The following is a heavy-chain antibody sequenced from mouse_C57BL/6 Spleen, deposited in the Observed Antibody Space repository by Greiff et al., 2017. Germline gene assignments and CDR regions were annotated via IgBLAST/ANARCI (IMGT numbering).Heavy chain of an antibody. J-gene: IGHJ1*03. CDR1: GYTFTSYW. D-gene: IGHD4-1*01. Sequence: QVQLLQPGAELVRPGSSVKLSCKASGYTFTSYWMHWVQQRPIQGLEWIGNIDPSDSETHYNQKFKDKATLTVDKSSSTAYMQLSSLTSEDSAVYYCAKLTGTGYFDVWGTGTTVTVSS. CDR2: IDPSDSET. CDR3: AKLTGTGYFDV. V-gene: IGHV1-52*01.